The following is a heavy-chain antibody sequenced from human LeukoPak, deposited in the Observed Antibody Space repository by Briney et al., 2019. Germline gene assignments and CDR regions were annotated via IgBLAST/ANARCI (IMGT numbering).Heavy chain of an antibody. CDR1: GAFITNSHW. J-gene: IGHJ4*02. V-gene: IGHV4-4*02. D-gene: IGHD4-17*01. CDR3: ATYFYGEYGSYYFDY. CDR2: IYHSGTT. Sequence: SETLSLTCAVSGAFITNSHWWSWARQPPGKGLEWIGEIYHSGTTNYGPSLQSRVTMSVDKSKNQFSLKLSSVTAADTAVYYCATYFYGEYGSYYFDYWGQGTLVTVSS.